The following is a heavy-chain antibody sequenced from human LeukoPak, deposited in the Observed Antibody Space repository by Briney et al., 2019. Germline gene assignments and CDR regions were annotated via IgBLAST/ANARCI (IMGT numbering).Heavy chain of an antibody. CDR2: ISSSSSYI. CDR1: GFTFSSYS. V-gene: IGHV3-21*01. D-gene: IGHD5-18*01. J-gene: IGHJ4*02. Sequence: PGGSLRLPCAASGFTFSSYSMNWVRQAPGKGLEWVSSISSSSSYIYYADSVKGRFTISRDNAKNSLYLQMNSLRAEDTAVYYCARSAMALLSYWGQGTLVTVSS. CDR3: ARSAMALLSY.